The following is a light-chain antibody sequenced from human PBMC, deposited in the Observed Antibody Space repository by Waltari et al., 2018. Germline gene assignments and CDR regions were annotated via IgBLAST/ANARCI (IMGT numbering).Light chain of an antibody. CDR2: DVS. CDR1: SSDVGGYNY. V-gene: IGLV2-14*01. CDR3: SSYTSSSTFEWV. J-gene: IGLJ2*01. Sequence: QSALTQPASVSGSPGQSITISCTGTSSDVGGYNYVSWYQQHPDKAPKLMIYDVSKRPSGVSNRFSGSKSGNTASLTISGLQAEDEADYYCSSYTSSSTFEWVFGGGTKLTVL.